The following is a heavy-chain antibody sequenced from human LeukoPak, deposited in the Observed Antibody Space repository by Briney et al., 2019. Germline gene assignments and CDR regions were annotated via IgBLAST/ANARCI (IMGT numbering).Heavy chain of an antibody. Sequence: ASVKVSCKASRYTFTDYYMHGVGQAPGRGFEWMGRINPNDGDTNYAQKFQGRVTMTRDTSISTAHMEVSRLRSDDTAVYYCARANFLYCSSSTCLFDYWGQGTLVTVSS. CDR2: INPNDGDT. CDR3: ARANFLYCSSSTCLFDY. D-gene: IGHD2-2*01. V-gene: IGHV1-2*06. J-gene: IGHJ4*02. CDR1: RYTFTDYY.